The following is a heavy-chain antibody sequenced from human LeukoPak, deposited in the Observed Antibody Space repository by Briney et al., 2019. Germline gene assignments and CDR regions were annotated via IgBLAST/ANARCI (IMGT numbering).Heavy chain of an antibody. D-gene: IGHD1-26*01. CDR3: TRELYGATDAFDI. CDR1: GFTFSGSA. J-gene: IGHJ3*02. Sequence: GGSLRLSCAASGFTFSGSAMHWVRQASGKGLEWVGRIRSKANSYATAYAASVKGRFTISRDDSKNTAYLQMNSLKTEDTAVYYCTRELYGATDAFDIWGQGTMVTVSS. CDR2: IRSKANSYAT. V-gene: IGHV3-73*01.